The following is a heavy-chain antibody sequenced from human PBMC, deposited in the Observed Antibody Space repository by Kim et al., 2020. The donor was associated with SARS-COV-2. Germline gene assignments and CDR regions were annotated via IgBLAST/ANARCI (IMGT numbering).Heavy chain of an antibody. J-gene: IGHJ2*01. CDR3: ARHLLLWFGELLPTAYFDL. V-gene: IGHV4-39*01. Sequence: TRVTISVDTSKNQFSLKLSSVTAADTAVYYCARHLLLWFGELLPTAYFDLWGRGTLVTVSS. D-gene: IGHD3-10*01.